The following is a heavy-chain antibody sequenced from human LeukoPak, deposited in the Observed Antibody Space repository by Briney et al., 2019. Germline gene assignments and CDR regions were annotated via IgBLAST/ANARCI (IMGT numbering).Heavy chain of an antibody. V-gene: IGHV7-4-1*02. J-gene: IGHJ5*02. CDR3: AREYAGAYSGSYYGTYDWFDP. CDR1: GYTFTSYA. Sequence: GASVKVSCKASGYTFTSYAMNWVRQAPGQGREWMGWINTNTGNPTYAQGFTGRFVFSLDTSVSTAYLQISSLKAEDTAVYYCAREYAGAYSGSYYGTYDWFDPWGQGTLVTVSS. CDR2: INTNTGNP. D-gene: IGHD1-26*01.